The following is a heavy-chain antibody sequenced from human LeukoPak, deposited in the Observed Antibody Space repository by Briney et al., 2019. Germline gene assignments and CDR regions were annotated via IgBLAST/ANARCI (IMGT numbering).Heavy chain of an antibody. CDR2: IYYSGST. CDR1: GGSISSYY. Sequence: ASETLSLTCTVSGGSISSYYWSWIRQPPGKGLEWIGYIYYSGSTNYNPSLKSRVTISVDTSKNQLSLKLSFVTAADTAVYYCARQRDRRVYFDYWGQGTLVTVSS. V-gene: IGHV4-59*08. CDR3: ARQRDRRVYFDY. J-gene: IGHJ4*02.